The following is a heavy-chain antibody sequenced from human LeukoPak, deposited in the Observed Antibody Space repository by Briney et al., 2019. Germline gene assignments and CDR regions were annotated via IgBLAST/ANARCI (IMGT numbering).Heavy chain of an antibody. CDR2: ISRGSSTI. CDR3: ANTYYDYVWGSN. D-gene: IGHD3-16*01. J-gene: IGHJ4*02. CDR1: GRTFKSYS. Sequence: PSGGSLRLSCAASGRTFKSYSMNWVRKAPVQGLARVSYISRGSSTIYYADSVKGRFTISRDNAKNSLYLQTNSLRDEDTAVYYCANTYYDYVWGSNWGQGTLVTVSS. V-gene: IGHV3-48*02.